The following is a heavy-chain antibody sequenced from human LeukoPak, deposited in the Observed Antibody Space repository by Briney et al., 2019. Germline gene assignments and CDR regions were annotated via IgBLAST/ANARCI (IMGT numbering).Heavy chain of an antibody. J-gene: IGHJ6*03. D-gene: IGHD1-1*01. CDR2: ISSSSSYI. V-gene: IGHV3-21*01. CDR1: GLTFSSYS. CDR3: ARESSVQGHLYYYYMDV. Sequence: GESLRLSCAASGLTFSSYSMNWVRQAPGKGRGWVSSISSSSSYIYYADSVKGRFTISRDNAKNSLYLQLNSLSAADTAVYYCARESSVQGHLYYYYMDVWGKGTTVTVSS.